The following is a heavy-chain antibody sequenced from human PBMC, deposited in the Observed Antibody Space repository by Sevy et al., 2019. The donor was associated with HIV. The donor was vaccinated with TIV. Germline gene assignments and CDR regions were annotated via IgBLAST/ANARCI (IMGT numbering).Heavy chain of an antibody. CDR2: FDPEDGET. J-gene: IGHJ6*02. CDR1: GYTLTELS. Sequence: ASVKVSCKVSGYTLTELSMHWVRQAPGKGLEWMGGFDPEDGETIYAQKFQGRVTMTEDTSTDTAYMELCSLRSEEKAVYYCATTKGGRYCSGGSCYPGYYYYGMDVWGQGTTVTVSS. D-gene: IGHD2-15*01. V-gene: IGHV1-24*01. CDR3: ATTKGGRYCSGGSCYPGYYYYGMDV.